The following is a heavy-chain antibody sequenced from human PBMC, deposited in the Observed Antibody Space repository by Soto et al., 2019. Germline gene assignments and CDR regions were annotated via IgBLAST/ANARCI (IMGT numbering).Heavy chain of an antibody. D-gene: IGHD3-3*01. Sequence: SETLSLTCAVYGGSFSGYYWSWIRQPPGKGLEWIGEINHSGSTNYNPSLKSRVTISVDTSKNQFSLKLSSVTAADTAVYYCARVYHFWSGYVRFDPWGQGTLVTAPQ. V-gene: IGHV4-34*01. CDR3: ARVYHFWSGYVRFDP. CDR2: INHSGST. J-gene: IGHJ5*02. CDR1: GGSFSGYY.